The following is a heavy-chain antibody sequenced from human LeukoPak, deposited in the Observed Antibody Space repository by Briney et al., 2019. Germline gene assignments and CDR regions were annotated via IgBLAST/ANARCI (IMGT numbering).Heavy chain of an antibody. Sequence: PGGSLRLSCAASGFTVSSYYMSWIRQAPGKGLEWVAYISSTGTYTDYADSVKGRFTISRDNAKNSLNLQMNSLRAEDTAAYYCARGGVRDYYDNSGYYQKWGQGTLVTVSS. CDR2: ISSTGTYT. CDR1: GFTVSSYY. CDR3: ARGGVRDYYDNSGYYQK. J-gene: IGHJ4*02. D-gene: IGHD3-22*01. V-gene: IGHV3-11*05.